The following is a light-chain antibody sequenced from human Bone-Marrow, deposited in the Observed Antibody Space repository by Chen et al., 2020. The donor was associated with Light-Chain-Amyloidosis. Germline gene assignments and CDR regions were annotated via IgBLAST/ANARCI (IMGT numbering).Light chain of an antibody. J-gene: IGKJ5*01. V-gene: IGKV1-39*01. CDR3: QQSYTTPNT. CDR2: TAS. Sequence: DIQMTQSPSSLSASVGDRVTITCRASQNIRSYLNWYQQKPGKAPKLLINTASSLQSGVPSRFSGSGSGTDFTLTISSLQPEDFASYFCQQSYTTPNTFGQGTRLEIK. CDR1: QNIRSY.